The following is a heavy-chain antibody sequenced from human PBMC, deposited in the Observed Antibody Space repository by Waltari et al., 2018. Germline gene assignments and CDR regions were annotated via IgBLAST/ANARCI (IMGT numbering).Heavy chain of an antibody. D-gene: IGHD2-15*01. Sequence: QLQLQESGPGLVQPSGTLSLTCAVSGDSTRNAYWWSWVRQPQGRGLEWIGQVHPSGGTNYNPSFASRVTVSLDTYNNQFSLKVTSATAADTAVYYCARDRGRGLYLDCWGPGTLVTVSP. J-gene: IGHJ4*02. CDR3: ARDRGRGLYLDC. V-gene: IGHV4-4*02. CDR2: VHPSGGT. CDR1: GDSTRNAYW.